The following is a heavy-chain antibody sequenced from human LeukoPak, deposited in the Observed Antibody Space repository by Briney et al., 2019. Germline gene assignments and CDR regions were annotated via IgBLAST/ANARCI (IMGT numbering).Heavy chain of an antibody. J-gene: IGHJ4*02. Sequence: ASVKVSCKASGYIFTNYDINWVRQATGQGLEWMGWMNPNSGNTGFAQKFRGRVTMTRNTSKSTAYMELSSLTSEDTAVYYCARARGYSYGYSDYWGQGTLVTVSS. CDR2: MNPNSGNT. CDR1: GYIFTNYD. CDR3: ARARGYSYGYSDY. D-gene: IGHD5-18*01. V-gene: IGHV1-8*01.